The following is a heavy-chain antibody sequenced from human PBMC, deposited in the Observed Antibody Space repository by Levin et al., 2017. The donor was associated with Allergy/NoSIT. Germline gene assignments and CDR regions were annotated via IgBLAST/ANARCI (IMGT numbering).Heavy chain of an antibody. J-gene: IGHJ5*02. V-gene: IGHV1-69*01. D-gene: IGHD6-19*01. CDR3: ARVVVSSGWRKYYNWFDP. Sequence: AGESLKISCKASGGTFSSYAISWVRQAPGQGLEWMGGIIPIFGTANYAQKFQGRVTITADESTSTAYMELSSLRSEDTAVYYCARVVVSSGWRKYYNWFDPWGQGTLVTVSS. CDR1: GGTFSSYA. CDR2: IIPIFGTA.